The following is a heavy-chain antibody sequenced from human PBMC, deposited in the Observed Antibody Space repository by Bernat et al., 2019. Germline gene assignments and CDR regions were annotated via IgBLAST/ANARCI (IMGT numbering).Heavy chain of an antibody. CDR3: AREGCISTSCYTTGAWFDP. CDR2: IWYDGSNK. CDR1: GFTFSSYG. D-gene: IGHD2-2*02. Sequence: QVQLVESGGGVVQPGRSLRLSCAASGFTFSSYGMHWVRQAPGKGLEWVAVIWYDGSNKYYADSVKGRFTISRDNSKNTLYLQMNSLRTEDTAVYYCAREGCISTSCYTTGAWFDPWGQGTLVIVSS. J-gene: IGHJ5*02. V-gene: IGHV3-33*01.